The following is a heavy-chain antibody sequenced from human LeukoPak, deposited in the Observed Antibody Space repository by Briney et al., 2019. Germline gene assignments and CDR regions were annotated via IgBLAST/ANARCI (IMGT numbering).Heavy chain of an antibody. V-gene: IGHV1-2*02. J-gene: IGHJ3*02. Sequence: ASVKVSCKASGYTFTGYYMHWVRQAPGQGLEWMGWINPNSGGTNYAQKFQGRVTLTRDKSISTAYMELNSLRSDDTAVYYCARPQREIRYFDWSDALDIWGQGTMVTVSS. D-gene: IGHD3-9*01. CDR2: INPNSGGT. CDR1: GYTFTGYY. CDR3: ARPQREIRYFDWSDALDI.